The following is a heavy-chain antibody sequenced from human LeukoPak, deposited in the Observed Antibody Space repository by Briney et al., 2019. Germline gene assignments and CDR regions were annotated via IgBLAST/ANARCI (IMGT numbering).Heavy chain of an antibody. J-gene: IGHJ3*02. CDR3: AEWLVDAFDI. Sequence: ASVRVSCKVSGYTLTELSMQWGRQAPGKGVEWMGGVDPEDGETIYTQKFQGRVTITEDTSTDTAYMELSSLRSEDTAVYYCAEWLVDAFDIWGQGTMVTVSS. V-gene: IGHV1-24*01. D-gene: IGHD6-19*01. CDR1: GYTLTELS. CDR2: VDPEDGET.